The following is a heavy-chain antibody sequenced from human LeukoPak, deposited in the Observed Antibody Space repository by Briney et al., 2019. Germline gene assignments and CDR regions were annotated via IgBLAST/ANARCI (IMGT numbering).Heavy chain of an antibody. CDR2: INHSGST. V-gene: IGHV4-34*01. D-gene: IGHD3-22*01. Sequence: SETLSLTCAVYGGSFSGYYLSWIRQPPGKGLEWIGEINHSGSTNYNPSLKSRVTISVDTSKNQFSLKLSSVTAADTAVYYCARGLTYYYDSSGYYSSYYFDYWGQGTLVTVSS. CDR1: GGSFSGYY. CDR3: ARGLTYYYDSSGYYSSYYFDY. J-gene: IGHJ4*02.